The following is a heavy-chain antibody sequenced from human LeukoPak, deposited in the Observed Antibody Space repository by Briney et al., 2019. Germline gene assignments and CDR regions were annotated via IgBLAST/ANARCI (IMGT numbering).Heavy chain of an antibody. CDR3: ARPRDSGWSKTWDY. V-gene: IGHV3-7*03. J-gene: IGHJ4*02. CDR2: IKQDGTEK. CDR1: GFTFSSYW. D-gene: IGHD6-13*01. Sequence: PGGSLRLSCAGSGFTFSSYWMTWVRQAPGKGPEWVANIKQDGTEKYYVDSVKGRFTISRDNAQNSLYLQVSSLRAEDTAVFYCARPRDSGWSKTWDYWGQGTLVTVSS.